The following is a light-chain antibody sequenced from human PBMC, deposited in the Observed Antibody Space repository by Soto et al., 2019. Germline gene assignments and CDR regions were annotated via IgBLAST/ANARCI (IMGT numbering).Light chain of an antibody. CDR3: QQHNHWPPVT. Sequence: EIVMMQSPATLSVSPGERVTLSCRASQSVRSNLAWYQQKSGQAPRLLIYGASTMDTGIPARFSGSGSGTEFTLTISSLQSEDFAISYFQQHNHWPPVTFGRGTRLEIK. J-gene: IGKJ5*01. CDR2: GAS. CDR1: QSVRSN. V-gene: IGKV3-15*01.